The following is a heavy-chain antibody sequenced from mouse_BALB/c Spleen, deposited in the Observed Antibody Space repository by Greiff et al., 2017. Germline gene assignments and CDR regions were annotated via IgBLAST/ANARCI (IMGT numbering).Heavy chain of an antibody. CDR1: GFTFNTYA. D-gene: IGHD1-1*02. CDR2: IRSKSNNYAT. CDR3: VREWSRPEYFDV. Sequence: EVQLVESGGGLVQPKGSLKLSCAASGFTFNTYAMNWVRQAPGKGLEWVARIRSKSNNYATYYADSVKDRITISTDDSQSMLYLHMNNLKTEDTAMYCCVREWSRPEYFDVWGAGTTVTVSS. J-gene: IGHJ1*01. V-gene: IGHV10-1*02.